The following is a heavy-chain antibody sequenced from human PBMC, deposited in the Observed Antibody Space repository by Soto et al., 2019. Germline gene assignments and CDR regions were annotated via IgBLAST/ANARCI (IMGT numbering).Heavy chain of an antibody. CDR2: IYYSGST. D-gene: IGHD3-16*02. Sequence: SETLSLTCTVSGGSISSGGYYWSWIRQHPGKGLEWIGYIYYSGSTYYNPSLKSRVTISVDTSKNQFSLKLSSVTAADTAVYYCAREGNYDYVWGSYRSPSLSFDPWGQGTLVTAPQ. V-gene: IGHV4-31*03. CDR3: AREGNYDYVWGSYRSPSLSFDP. J-gene: IGHJ5*02. CDR1: GGSISSGGYY.